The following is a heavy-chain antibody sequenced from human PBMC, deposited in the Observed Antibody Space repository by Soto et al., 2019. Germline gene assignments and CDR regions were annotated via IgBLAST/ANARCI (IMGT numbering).Heavy chain of an antibody. V-gene: IGHV1-2*02. CDR3: AKDLTRQLAYWLDP. CDR1: GFSFTGYY. D-gene: IGHD6-6*01. CDR2: INAHSGGA. J-gene: IGHJ5*02. Sequence: ASVKVSCKASGFSFTGYYIHWLRQAPGQGLEWMGWINAHSGGAEYAQKFQSRVTLTRDTSIATAYLTLTSLTSDDTALYYCAKDLTRQLAYWLDPWGQGTLVTVSS.